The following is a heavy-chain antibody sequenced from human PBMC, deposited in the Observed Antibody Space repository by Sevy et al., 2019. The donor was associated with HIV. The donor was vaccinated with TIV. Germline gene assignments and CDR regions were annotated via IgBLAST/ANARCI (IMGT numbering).Heavy chain of an antibody. V-gene: IGHV4-59*01. CDR3: AGGGGGSWSPLYYYYYDMDV. CDR1: GGSISSYY. CDR2: IYYSGST. Sequence: SETLSLTCTVSGGSISSYYWSWIRQPPGKGLEWIGYIYYSGSTNYNPSPKRRVTISLETSKNQFSLKLRSVTAADTAAYYCAGGGGGSWSPLYYYYYDMDVWGKGTTVTVSS. J-gene: IGHJ6*03. D-gene: IGHD6-13*01.